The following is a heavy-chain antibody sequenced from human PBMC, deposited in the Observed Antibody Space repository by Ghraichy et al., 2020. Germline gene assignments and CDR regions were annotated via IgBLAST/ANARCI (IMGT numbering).Heavy chain of an antibody. V-gene: IGHV4-59*12. Sequence: SETLSLTCTVSGGSISSYYWSWIRQPPGKGLEWIGEIYHSGSTNYNPSLKSRLTISVDKSKNQFSLNLSSVTAADTAVYYCARDRLNYYGSRVGIDPWGQGTLVTVSS. CDR1: GGSISSYY. D-gene: IGHD3-10*01. CDR2: IYHSGST. J-gene: IGHJ5*02. CDR3: ARDRLNYYGSRVGIDP.